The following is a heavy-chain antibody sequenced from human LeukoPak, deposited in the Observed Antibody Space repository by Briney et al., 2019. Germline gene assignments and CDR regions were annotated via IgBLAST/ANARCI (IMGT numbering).Heavy chain of an antibody. Sequence: PVQPLDSFSVEISRDSGIRYYADSVRGRFTISRDNAKDSLYLQMNSLRAEDTAVYYCARVVVGAITPIDYWGQGTLVTVSS. CDR2: ISRDSGIR. CDR3: ARVVVGAITPIDY. V-gene: IGHV3-48*01. J-gene: IGHJ4*02. D-gene: IGHD1-26*01.